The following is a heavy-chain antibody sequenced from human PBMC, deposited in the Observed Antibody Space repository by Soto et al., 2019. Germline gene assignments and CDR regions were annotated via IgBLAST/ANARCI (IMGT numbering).Heavy chain of an antibody. Sequence: QVQLVQSGAEVKKPGSSVKVSCKASGGAFGSYAINWVRQAPGQGLEWMGGIIPMFETTTYAQRFQGRVTVTADESTSTVYLELTRLRSEDTGMYYWTRHRGYSSGYWGQDFWGQGTLVTVSS. J-gene: IGHJ4*02. D-gene: IGHD5-12*01. CDR3: TRHRGYSSGYWGQDF. V-gene: IGHV1-69*01. CDR2: IIPMFETT. CDR1: GGAFGSYA.